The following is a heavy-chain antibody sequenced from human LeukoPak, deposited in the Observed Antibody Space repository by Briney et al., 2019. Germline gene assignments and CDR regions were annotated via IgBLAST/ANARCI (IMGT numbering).Heavy chain of an antibody. CDR2: IRSDGTA. V-gene: IGHV3-74*01. J-gene: IGHJ4*02. CDR1: GLTFSSAW. D-gene: IGHD1-26*01. Sequence: PGGSLRLSCAASGLTFSSAWMHWVRQTPGKRLVWISRIRSDGTATYADSVRGRFTISRGNAKNTLYLQMNNLRADDTGIYYCARDGSYKLDYWGQGALVTVSS. CDR3: ARDGSYKLDY.